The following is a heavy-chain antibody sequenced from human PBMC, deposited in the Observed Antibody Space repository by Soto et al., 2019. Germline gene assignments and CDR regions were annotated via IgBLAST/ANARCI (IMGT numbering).Heavy chain of an antibody. J-gene: IGHJ6*02. D-gene: IGHD4-17*01. Sequence: QVHLQESGPGLVKPSGTLSLTCAVSGGSITITNWWNWVRQPPGKGLEGIGEIFHSGGTNYNPSLKSRVTMSVDKSKNQFSLNLSSVTAADTAMYYCATRTYYGDRCMDVWGQGTTVTVSS. V-gene: IGHV4-4*02. CDR1: GGSITITNW. CDR2: IFHSGGT. CDR3: ATRTYYGDRCMDV.